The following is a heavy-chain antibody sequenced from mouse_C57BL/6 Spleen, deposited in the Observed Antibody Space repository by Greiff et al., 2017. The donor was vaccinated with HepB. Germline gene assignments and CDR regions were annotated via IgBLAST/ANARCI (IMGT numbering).Heavy chain of an antibody. D-gene: IGHD4-1*01. Sequence: QVQLKQSGPGLVQPSQRLSIPCTVSGFSFTSYGVHWVRQSPGKGLEWLGVIWSGGSTDYNAAFISRLSISKDNSKSQVFFKMNRLQAEDTAIYYCARLLTGTEYYARDYWGQVTSVTVAS. CDR2: IWSGGST. J-gene: IGHJ4*01. CDR1: GFSFTSYG. V-gene: IGHV2-2*01. CDR3: ARLLTGTEYYARDY.